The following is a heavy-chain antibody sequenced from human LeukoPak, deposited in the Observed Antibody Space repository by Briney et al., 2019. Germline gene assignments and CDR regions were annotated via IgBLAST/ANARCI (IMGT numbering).Heavy chain of an antibody. Sequence: ASVKVSCKASGYTFTSYGISWVRQAPGQGLEWMGWISAYNGNTHYAQKLQGRVTMTTDTSTSTAYMELRSLRSDDTAVYYCARDRPLWFGELLSFDYWGQGTLVTVSS. CDR3: ARDRPLWFGELLSFDY. CDR1: GYTFTSYG. V-gene: IGHV1-18*01. D-gene: IGHD3-10*01. CDR2: ISAYNGNT. J-gene: IGHJ4*02.